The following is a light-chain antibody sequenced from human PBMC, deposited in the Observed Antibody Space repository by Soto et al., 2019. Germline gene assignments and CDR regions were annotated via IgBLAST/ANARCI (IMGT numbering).Light chain of an antibody. Sequence: QSALTQPASVSGSPGQSITISRTGTSSDVGGYNYVSWYQHHPGKAPKLMIYEVSNRPSGVSNRFSGSKSGNTASLSISGLQAEDEADYYCSSYTTSYTQVFGGGTKLTVL. J-gene: IGLJ3*02. CDR1: SSDVGGYNY. CDR2: EVS. CDR3: SSYTTSYTQV. V-gene: IGLV2-14*01.